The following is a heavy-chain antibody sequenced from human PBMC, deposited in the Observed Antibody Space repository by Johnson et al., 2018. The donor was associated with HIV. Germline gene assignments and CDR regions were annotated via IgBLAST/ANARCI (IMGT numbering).Heavy chain of an antibody. CDR2: VRCNSGRI. CDR3: VKDSETSSAPLVGAFDS. D-gene: IGHD6-19*01. CDR1: GFTFDDYG. V-gene: IGHV3-20*04. J-gene: IGHJ3*02. Sequence: VQLVESGGGVVRPGGSLRLSCAASGFTFDDYGMSWVRRAPGKGLEWVSGVRCNSGRIGYGDSVKGRFTLSRDNSRNTLYLQMNNLRSEDTAIYYCVKDSETSSAPLVGAFDSWGQGTTVTVSS.